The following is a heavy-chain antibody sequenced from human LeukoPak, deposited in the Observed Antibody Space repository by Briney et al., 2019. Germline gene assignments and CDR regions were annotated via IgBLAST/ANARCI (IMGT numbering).Heavy chain of an antibody. CDR2: IKKDGSQK. CDR3: ARTQLWLSLDY. J-gene: IGHJ4*02. D-gene: IGHD5-18*01. Sequence: PGGSLRVSCAASEFTFSNYWMSWVRQAPGKGLEWVANIKKDGSQKYYVDSVKGRFTISRDNAKNSLYLQMSSLRAEDTAVYYCARTQLWLSLDYWGQGTLVTVSS. CDR1: EFTFSNYW. V-gene: IGHV3-7*03.